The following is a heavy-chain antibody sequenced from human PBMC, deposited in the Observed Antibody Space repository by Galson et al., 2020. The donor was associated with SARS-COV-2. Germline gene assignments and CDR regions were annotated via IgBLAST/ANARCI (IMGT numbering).Heavy chain of an antibody. Sequence: GESLKISCAASGFTFSSYAMHWVRQAPGKGLEWVALISYDVSNKYFADSVKDRFTITRDNSKNTLYLQMNSLKADDTAVYYCAGEGYCSGGTCSYLFDYWGQGTLLTVSS. CDR1: GFTFSSYA. D-gene: IGHD2-15*01. CDR3: AGEGYCSGGTCSYLFDY. J-gene: IGHJ4*02. CDR2: ISYDVSNK. V-gene: IGHV3-30*04.